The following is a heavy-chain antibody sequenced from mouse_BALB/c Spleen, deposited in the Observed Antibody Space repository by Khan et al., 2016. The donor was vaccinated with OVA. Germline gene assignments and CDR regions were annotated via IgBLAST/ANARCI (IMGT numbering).Heavy chain of an antibody. CDR1: GYAFTNYL. J-gene: IGHJ4*01. D-gene: IGHD2-1*01. V-gene: IGHV1-54*01. CDR2: INPGSGGT. Sequence: QVQLQQSGAELVRPGTSVKVSCKASGYAFTNYLIEWVKQRPGQGLEWIGVINPGSGGTTYNEKFKGKAPLPAEKSSSTAYMQLSSLTSDDAAVYCCARYGNYHYAMDYWGQGTSVTVSA. CDR3: ARYGNYHYAMDY.